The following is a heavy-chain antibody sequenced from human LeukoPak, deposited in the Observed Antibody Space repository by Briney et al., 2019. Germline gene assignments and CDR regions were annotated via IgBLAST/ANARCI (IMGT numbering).Heavy chain of an antibody. D-gene: IGHD6-13*01. CDR2: ISAYNGNT. CDR3: ARVIIAAAGTGWFDP. Sequence: ASVKVSCKASGYTFTSYGISWVRQAPGQGLEWMGWISAYNGNTNYAQKLQGRVTMTTDTSTSTAYMELRSLRSDDTAVYYCARVIIAAAGTGWFDPWGQGTLVTVSS. CDR1: GYTFTSYG. V-gene: IGHV1-18*01. J-gene: IGHJ5*02.